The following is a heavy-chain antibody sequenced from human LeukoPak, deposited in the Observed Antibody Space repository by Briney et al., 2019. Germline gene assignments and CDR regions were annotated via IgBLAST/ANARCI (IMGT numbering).Heavy chain of an antibody. J-gene: IGHJ4*02. CDR3: ARGHRPYGDYHQQPDY. Sequence: ASVKVSCKASGYTFTSYGISWVRQAPGQGLEWMGWISAYNGNTNYAQKFQGRVTMTRNTSISTAYMELSSLRSEDTAVYYCARGHRPYGDYHQQPDYWGQGTLVTVSS. CDR1: GYTFTSYG. V-gene: IGHV1-18*01. CDR2: ISAYNGNT. D-gene: IGHD4-17*01.